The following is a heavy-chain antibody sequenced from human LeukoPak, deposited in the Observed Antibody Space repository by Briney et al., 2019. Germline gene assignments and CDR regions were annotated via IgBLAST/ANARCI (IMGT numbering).Heavy chain of an antibody. CDR1: GLTFSSYW. CDR3: ARDSPTRDGMDV. Sequence: GGSLRLSCAVSGLTFSSYWMSWVRQAPGKGLEWVANIKQDGSEKYCVDSVKGRFTISRDNAKNSLYLQMNSLRVEDTAVYYCARDSPTRDGMDVWGQGTTVTVSS. V-gene: IGHV3-7*01. J-gene: IGHJ6*02. CDR2: IKQDGSEK.